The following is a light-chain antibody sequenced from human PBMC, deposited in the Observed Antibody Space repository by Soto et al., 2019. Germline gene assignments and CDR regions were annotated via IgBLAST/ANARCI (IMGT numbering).Light chain of an antibody. J-gene: IGLJ1*01. CDR2: EVS. CDR3: SSYAGSNTPLYV. CDR1: TSDVGGYNY. V-gene: IGLV2-8*01. Sequence: QSVLTQPPSVSGSPGQSVTISCTGTTSDVGGYNYVSWYQQYPDKAPKLMIFEVSNRPSGVPDRFSGSKSGNTASLTISGLQAEDEADYYCSSYAGSNTPLYVFGTGTKVTVL.